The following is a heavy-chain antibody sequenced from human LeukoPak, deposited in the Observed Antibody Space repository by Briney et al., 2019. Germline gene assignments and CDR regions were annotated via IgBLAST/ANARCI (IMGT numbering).Heavy chain of an antibody. CDR2: IYYSGST. CDR3: ARGSGSYYALDY. V-gene: IGHV4-39*06. D-gene: IGHD1-26*01. J-gene: IGHJ4*02. CDR1: GFTFSSYG. Sequence: GTLRLSCAASGFTFSSYGMSWVRQAPGKGLEWLGSIYYSGSTYYNPSLKSRVTISVDTSKNQFALKLSSVTAADTAVYYCARGSGSYYALDYWGQGTLVTVSS.